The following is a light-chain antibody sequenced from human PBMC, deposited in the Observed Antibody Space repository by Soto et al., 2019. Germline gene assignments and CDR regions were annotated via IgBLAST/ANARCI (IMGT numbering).Light chain of an antibody. CDR1: SSDVGSYNL. J-gene: IGLJ1*01. CDR3: SSYTDRNNLV. CDR2: DVS. Sequence: QSALTQPASVSGSPGQSITISCTGTSSDVGSYNLVSWYQQHPGKAPKLMIYDVSKRPSGVPDRFSGSKSGNTASLTVSALQAEDEADYYCSSYTDRNNLVFGTGTKLTVL. V-gene: IGLV2-14*02.